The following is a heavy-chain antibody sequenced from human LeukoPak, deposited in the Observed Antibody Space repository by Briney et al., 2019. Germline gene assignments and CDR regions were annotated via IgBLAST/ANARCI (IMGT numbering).Heavy chain of an antibody. CDR2: IYYSGST. D-gene: IGHD1-26*01. Sequence: PSETLSLTCTVSGGSISSCDYYWSWMAQPQGKGREWFGYIYYSGSTYYNPSLKSRVTISVDTSKTQFSMKLSSVTAADTAVYYCAREFGGSLDWFDPWGQGTLVTVSS. V-gene: IGHV4-30-4*08. CDR1: GGSISSCDYY. J-gene: IGHJ5*02. CDR3: AREFGGSLDWFDP.